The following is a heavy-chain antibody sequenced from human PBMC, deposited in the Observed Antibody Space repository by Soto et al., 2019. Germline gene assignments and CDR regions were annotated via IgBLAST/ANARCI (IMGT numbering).Heavy chain of an antibody. CDR1: GFTFSSSS. CDR2: ISSSSSTI. V-gene: IGHV3-48*01. CDR3: ARVVATPWNYYMDV. D-gene: IGHD5-12*01. J-gene: IGHJ6*03. Sequence: EVQLVESGGGLVQPGGSLRLSCADSGFTFSSSSMNWVRQDPGKGLEWVSYISSSSSTIYYADSVKGRFTISRDNAKNSLYLQMNSLRAEDTAVYYCARVVATPWNYYMDVWGKGPTVTVS.